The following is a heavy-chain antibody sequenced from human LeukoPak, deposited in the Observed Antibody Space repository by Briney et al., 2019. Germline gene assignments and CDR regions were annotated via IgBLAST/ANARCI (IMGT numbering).Heavy chain of an antibody. V-gene: IGHV1-69*13. D-gene: IGHD2-21*01. CDR1: GGTFSSYA. J-gene: IGHJ5*02. Sequence: ASVKVSCKASGGTFSSYAISWVRQAPGQGLEWTGGIIPIFGTANYAQKFQGRVTITADESTSTAYMELSSLRSEDTAVYYCARGDSAIAQDWFDPWGQGTLVTVSS. CDR3: ARGDSAIAQDWFDP. CDR2: IIPIFGTA.